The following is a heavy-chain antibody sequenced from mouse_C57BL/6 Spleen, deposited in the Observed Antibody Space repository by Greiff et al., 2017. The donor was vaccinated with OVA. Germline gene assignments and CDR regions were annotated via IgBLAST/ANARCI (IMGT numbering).Heavy chain of an antibody. CDR3: ARDQVPLTTVVATDAMDY. D-gene: IGHD1-1*01. Sequence: VQLQQSGAELARPGASVKLSCKASGYTFTSYGISWVKQRTGQGLEWIGEIYPRSGNTYYNEKFKGKATLTADKSSSTAYMELRSLTSEDSAVYFCARDQVPLTTVVATDAMDYWGQGTSVTVSS. CDR2: IYPRSGNT. V-gene: IGHV1-81*01. CDR1: GYTFTSYG. J-gene: IGHJ4*01.